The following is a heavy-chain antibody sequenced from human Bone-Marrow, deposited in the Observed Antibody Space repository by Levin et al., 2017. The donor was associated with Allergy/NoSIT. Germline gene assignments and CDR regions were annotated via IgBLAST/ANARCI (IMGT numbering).Heavy chain of an antibody. CDR1: GFTFSSYG. D-gene: IGHD3-22*01. CDR3: AKEDSSGPPYYYYGMDG. J-gene: IGHJ6*02. CDR2: ISYDGSNK. V-gene: IGHV3-30*18. Sequence: GGSLRLSCAASGFTFSSYGMHWVRQAPGKGLEWVAVISYDGSNKYYADSVKGRFTISRDNSKNTLYLQMNSLRAEDTAVYYCAKEDSSGPPYYYYGMDGWGQGTTVTVSS.